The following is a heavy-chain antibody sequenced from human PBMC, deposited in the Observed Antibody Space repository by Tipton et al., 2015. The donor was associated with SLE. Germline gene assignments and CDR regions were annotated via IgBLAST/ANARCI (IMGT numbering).Heavy chain of an antibody. CDR1: GFTFSNYW. CDR2: IKQDGSEK. J-gene: IGHJ6*02. V-gene: IGHV3-7*04. Sequence: SLRLSCAASGFTFSNYWMTWVRQAPGKGLEWVANIKQDGSEKYYVDSVKGRFTISKDNAKNSLYLQMNSLRAEDTAVYYCAKEIAPPGRFYYYYYGMDVWGQGTTVTVSS. CDR3: AKEIAPPGRFYYYYYGMDV. D-gene: IGHD6-13*01.